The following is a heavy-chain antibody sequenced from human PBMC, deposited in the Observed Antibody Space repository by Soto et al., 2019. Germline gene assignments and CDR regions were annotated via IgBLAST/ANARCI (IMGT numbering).Heavy chain of an antibody. CDR2: IKKKGDKYTT. CDR3: SDCGRPAFDS. J-gene: IGHJ4*02. D-gene: IGHD2-21*01. V-gene: IGHV3-72*01. Sequence: EVQLVESGGDLVQPGGSLRLSCAASGFTFSDHFMDWVRQAPGKGLEWVGLIKKKGDKYTTQYAASVRGRFTISRDDSDNKLYLQMNTLKPDDTAVYYCSDCGRPAFDSWGPVTLVTVSS. CDR1: GFTFSDHF.